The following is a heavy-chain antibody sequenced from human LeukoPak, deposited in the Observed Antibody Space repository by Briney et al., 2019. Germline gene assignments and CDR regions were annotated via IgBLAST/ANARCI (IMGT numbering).Heavy chain of an antibody. D-gene: IGHD4-17*01. CDR3: ARGLGTDSGEDY. CDR1: GFSISRYW. CDR2: VKQDGSEK. Sequence: GGSLRLSCAASGFSISRYWMSWVRQAPGKGLEWVASVKQDGSEKYYVDSVKGRFTISRDNAKNSLSLQVNSLGAEDTAVYYCARGLGTDSGEDYWGQGTLVTVSS. V-gene: IGHV3-7*01. J-gene: IGHJ4*02.